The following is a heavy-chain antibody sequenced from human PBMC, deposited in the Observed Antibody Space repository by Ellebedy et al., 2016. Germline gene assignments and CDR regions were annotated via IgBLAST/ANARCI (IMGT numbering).Heavy chain of an antibody. Sequence: GESLKISCAASGFTFSNYWMSWVRQAPGKGLEWVANIKQDGSEKYYVDSVKGRFTMSRDNAKNSLNLQMNSLRPEDTAVYYCAREFSGYDFDFWGQGALVTVSS. D-gene: IGHD5-12*01. CDR1: GFTFSNYW. CDR3: AREFSGYDFDF. CDR2: IKQDGSEK. J-gene: IGHJ4*02. V-gene: IGHV3-7*01.